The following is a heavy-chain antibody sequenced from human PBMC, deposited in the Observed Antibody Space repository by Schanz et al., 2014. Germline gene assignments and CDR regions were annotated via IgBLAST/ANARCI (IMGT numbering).Heavy chain of an antibody. J-gene: IGHJ4*02. CDR1: GGTFSSYT. Sequence: QVQLVQSGAEVKKPGSSVKVSCKLSGGTFSSYTISWMRQAPGQGLEWMGRIISILGIPNYAQKFQGRVTFTADKSTSTASMELSSLRSEDTAVYYCARAFGGYDPAGALDYWGQGTLVTVSS. D-gene: IGHD5-12*01. V-gene: IGHV1-69*09. CDR2: IISILGIP. CDR3: ARAFGGYDPAGALDY.